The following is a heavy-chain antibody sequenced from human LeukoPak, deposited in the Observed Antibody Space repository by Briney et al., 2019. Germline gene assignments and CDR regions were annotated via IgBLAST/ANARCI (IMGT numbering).Heavy chain of an antibody. CDR3: ARVQAPVMWGQLVLNHKYYFDY. CDR2: IYPGDSDT. CDR1: GYSFTTYW. Sequence: KPGESLKISCKGSGYSFTTYWIGWVRQMPGKGLEWMGIIYPGDSDTRYSPSFQGQVTISADKSISTAYLQWSSLKASDTAMYYCARVQAPVMWGQLVLNHKYYFDYWGQGTLVTVSS. J-gene: IGHJ4*02. D-gene: IGHD6-13*01. V-gene: IGHV5-51*03.